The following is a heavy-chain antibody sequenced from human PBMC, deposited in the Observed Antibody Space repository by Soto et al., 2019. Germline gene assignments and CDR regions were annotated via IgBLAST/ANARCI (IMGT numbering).Heavy chain of an antibody. CDR2: INAGNGNT. CDR1: GYTFTSYA. Sequence: ASVKVSCKASGYTFTSYAMHWVRQAPGQRLEWMGWINAGNGNTKYSQKFQGRVTITRDTSASAAYMELSSLRSEDTAVYYCARVMCSGSSCYCDYWGQGTLVTVSS. V-gene: IGHV1-3*01. CDR3: ARVMCSGSSCYCDY. D-gene: IGHD2-15*01. J-gene: IGHJ4*02.